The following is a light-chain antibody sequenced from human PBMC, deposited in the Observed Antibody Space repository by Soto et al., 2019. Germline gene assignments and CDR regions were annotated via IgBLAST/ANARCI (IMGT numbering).Light chain of an antibody. Sequence: QSALTQPASVSGSPRQSITISCTGTSSDVGAYNYVSWYQHHPGKVPRLMIFDVSNRPSGVSNRFSGSKSGNTASLTISGLQAEDEADYYCCSYSRSSPYVFGAGTKLTVL. J-gene: IGLJ1*01. V-gene: IGLV2-14*03. CDR1: SSDVGAYNY. CDR3: CSYSRSSPYV. CDR2: DVS.